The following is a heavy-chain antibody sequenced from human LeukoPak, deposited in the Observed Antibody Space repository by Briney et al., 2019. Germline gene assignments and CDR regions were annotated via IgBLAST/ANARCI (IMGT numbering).Heavy chain of an antibody. D-gene: IGHD3-22*01. CDR1: GFTFSSYS. J-gene: IGHJ4*02. CDR3: ARGGNYYDSSGSSFLSLDY. V-gene: IGHV3-21*01. CDR2: ISSSSSYI. Sequence: GGSLRLSCAASGFTFSSYSMNWVRQAPGKGLEWVSSISSSSSYIYYADSVKGRFTISRDNAKNSLYLQMNSLRAEDTAVYYCARGGNYYDSSGSSFLSLDYWGQGTLVTVSS.